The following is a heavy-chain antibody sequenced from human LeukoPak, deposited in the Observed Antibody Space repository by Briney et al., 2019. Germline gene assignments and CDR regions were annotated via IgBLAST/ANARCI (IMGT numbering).Heavy chain of an antibody. CDR3: TAGRYSAVGDD. J-gene: IGHJ6*04. V-gene: IGHV3-73*01. Sequence: PGGSLRLSCAASGFTFSASAIHWVRQASGRGLEWVGRIRSKANNYATAYAASLKGRFTVYRDDSKNRAYLQIYSRKTEDTAVYYCTAGRYSAVGDDWGKGTTVTVSS. CDR2: IRSKANNYAT. D-gene: IGHD6-19*01. CDR1: GFTFSASA.